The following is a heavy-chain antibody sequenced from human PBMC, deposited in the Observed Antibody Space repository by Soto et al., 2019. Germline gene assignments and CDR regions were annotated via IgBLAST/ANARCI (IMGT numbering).Heavy chain of an antibody. CDR2: ISGGSSFI. Sequence: EVQLVESGGGLVKPGGSLRLSCAASGFTFSSYSMNWVRQAPGKGLEWVSSISGGSSFIYYADSVKGRFTISRDNAKNALYLQMNSRRAEDTAVYSWARGKGMAVWGQGTTVTVSS. J-gene: IGHJ6*02. CDR1: GFTFSSYS. V-gene: IGHV3-21*01. CDR3: ARGKGMAV.